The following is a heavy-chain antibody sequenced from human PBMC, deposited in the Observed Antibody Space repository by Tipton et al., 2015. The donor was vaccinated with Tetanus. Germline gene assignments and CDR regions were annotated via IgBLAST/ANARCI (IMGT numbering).Heavy chain of an antibody. CDR1: GFNFGDFN. Sequence: SLRLSCQGSGFNFGDFNMNWIRQTPGKGLQWVSSISGHSTYIHYVESVRGRFSVSRDNAENSLYLQVDSLRAEDTAVYYCARMQSGSYFDLWGPGILVTVSS. CDR2: ISGHSTYI. J-gene: IGHJ4*02. V-gene: IGHV3-21*01. D-gene: IGHD1-26*01. CDR3: ARMQSGSYFDL.